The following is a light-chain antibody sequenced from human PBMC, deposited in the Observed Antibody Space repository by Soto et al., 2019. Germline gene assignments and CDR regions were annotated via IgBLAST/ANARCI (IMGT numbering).Light chain of an antibody. CDR2: GAS. CDR3: QQYAASPRT. Sequence: EVVLTQSPGTLSLSPRERATLSCRASQSVSNNYLAWYQPKPGQAPRLLIYGASNRAPGIPDRFSGSGSGPDFTLTISRLEPEDFAVYYCQQYAASPRTFGQGTLVEVK. CDR1: QSVSNNY. V-gene: IGKV3-20*01. J-gene: IGKJ1*01.